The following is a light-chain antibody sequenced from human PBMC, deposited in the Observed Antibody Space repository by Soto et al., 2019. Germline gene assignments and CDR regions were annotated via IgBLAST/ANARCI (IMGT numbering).Light chain of an antibody. Sequence: QSALTQHASVSGSPGQSITISCTGTSSDVGSYDLVSWYQHHSGKAPKIIIYEVNKRPSGISDRFSGSKSGNTASLTISGLQAEDEADYFCCSFVRTNGLLFGGGTKVTVL. CDR1: SSDVGSYDL. CDR2: EVN. CDR3: CSFVRTNGLL. J-gene: IGLJ2*01. V-gene: IGLV2-23*02.